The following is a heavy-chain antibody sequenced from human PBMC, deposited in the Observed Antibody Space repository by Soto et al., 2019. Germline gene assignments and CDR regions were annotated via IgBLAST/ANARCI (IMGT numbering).Heavy chain of an antibody. Sequence: GGSLRLSCAASGFTFSSYAMSWVRQAPGKGLEWVSAISGSGGSTYYADSVNGRFTISRDNSKNTLYLQMNSLRAEDTAVYYCAKDLTPPYSSGWGYGMDVWGQGTTVTVSS. CDR3: AKDLTPPYSSGWGYGMDV. CDR2: ISGSGGST. V-gene: IGHV3-23*01. D-gene: IGHD6-19*01. CDR1: GFTFSSYA. J-gene: IGHJ6*02.